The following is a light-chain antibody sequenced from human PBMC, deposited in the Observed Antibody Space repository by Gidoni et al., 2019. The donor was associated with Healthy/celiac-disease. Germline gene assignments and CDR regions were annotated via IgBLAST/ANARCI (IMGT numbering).Light chain of an antibody. V-gene: IGKV3-20*01. CDR2: GAS. Sequence: EIVLTLSPGTLSLSPGERATLSCRASQSVSSSYLDCDQQKPGQAPRLLIYGASSRATGIPDRFSGSGSGTDLNLTISRMEPEDFAVYYCQQYGSSPRVYTFGQGTKLEIK. J-gene: IGKJ2*01. CDR3: QQYGSSPRVYT. CDR1: QSVSSSY.